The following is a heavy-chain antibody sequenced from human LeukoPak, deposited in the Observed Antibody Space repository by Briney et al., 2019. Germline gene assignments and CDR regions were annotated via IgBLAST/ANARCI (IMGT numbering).Heavy chain of an antibody. CDR3: ASLDTAKQPLANH. J-gene: IGHJ5*02. CDR1: GFTFSNYW. CDR2: IKQERGQE. Sequence: QSGGSLRLSCVASGFTFSNYWMQWVRQAPGKGLEWVANIKQERGQEYYVDSVKGRFTISKDSAKNSLYLQMNSLRVEDTAMYYCASLDTAKQPLANHWGQGTLVTVSS. D-gene: IGHD5-18*01. V-gene: IGHV3-7*03.